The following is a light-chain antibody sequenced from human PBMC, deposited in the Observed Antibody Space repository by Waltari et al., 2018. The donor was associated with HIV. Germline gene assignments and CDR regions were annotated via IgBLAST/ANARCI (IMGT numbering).Light chain of an antibody. CDR2: ASL. V-gene: IGKV3-11*01. J-gene: IGKJ5*01. CDR3: QQRSNWPPIN. Sequence: EIVLTQSPATLSLSPGDTASQSVGTYLAWYQQKPGQAPRLLIFASLNRAPGIPARFSGSGSGTDFTLTISSLESEDSAIYYCQQRSNWPPINFGQGTRLEI. CDR1: QSVGTY.